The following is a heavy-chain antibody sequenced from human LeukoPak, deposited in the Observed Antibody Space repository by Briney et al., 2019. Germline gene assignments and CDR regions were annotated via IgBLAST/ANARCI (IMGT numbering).Heavy chain of an antibody. CDR3: AKSSLGSGWYRRGFDY. D-gene: IGHD6-13*01. V-gene: IGHV3-23*01. CDR1: GFTFSSYD. Sequence: GGSLRLSCAASGFTFSSYDMNWVRQAPWTGLEWVSDVSGSGVSTYYADSVKGRFTVSRDNRRDSLYLQMNSLRVEDTAIYYCAKSSLGSGWYRRGFDYWGQGILVTVSS. J-gene: IGHJ4*02. CDR2: VSGSGVST.